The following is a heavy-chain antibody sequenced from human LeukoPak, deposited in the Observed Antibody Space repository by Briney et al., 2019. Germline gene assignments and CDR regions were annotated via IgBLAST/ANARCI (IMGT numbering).Heavy chain of an antibody. CDR3: ARGRGIAARYYYYMDV. CDR2: IYYSGST. Sequence: SETLSLTCTVSGGSISSYYWSWIRQPPGKGLEWIGYIYYSGSTNYNPSLKSRVTISVDTSKNQFSLTLSSVTAADTAVYYCARGRGIAARYYYYMDVWGKGTTVTVSS. D-gene: IGHD6-6*01. CDR1: GGSISSYY. J-gene: IGHJ6*03. V-gene: IGHV4-59*12.